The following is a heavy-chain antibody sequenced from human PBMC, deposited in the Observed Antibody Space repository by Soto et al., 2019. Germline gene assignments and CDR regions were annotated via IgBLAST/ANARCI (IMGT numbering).Heavy chain of an antibody. D-gene: IGHD1-26*01. CDR1: GFTFSSYA. V-gene: IGHV3-30*04. Sequence: QVQLMESGGGVVQPGRSLRLSCAASGFTFSSYAMHWVRQAPGKGLEWVAIISYDGRNNYHAESVKGRFTISRDNSKNTLNLQMNSLRAEDTAVYYCARDAGGMGDTRGMDVWGQGTTVTVSS. CDR3: ARDAGGMGDTRGMDV. J-gene: IGHJ6*02. CDR2: ISYDGRNN.